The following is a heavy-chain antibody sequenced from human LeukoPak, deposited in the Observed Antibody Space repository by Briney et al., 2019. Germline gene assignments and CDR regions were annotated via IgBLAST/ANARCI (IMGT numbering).Heavy chain of an antibody. V-gene: IGHV1-18*01. J-gene: IGHJ3*02. D-gene: IGHD3-22*01. Sequence: ASVKVSCKASGYTFTNYIISWVRQAPGQGLEWMGWISGYNGHTNYAQKFQGRVTMTTVTSTSTAYMELRSLRSDDTAVYYCARGRTHRYYYDSSGYYGGAFDIWGQGTMVTVSS. CDR1: GYTFTNYI. CDR3: ARGRTHRYYYDSSGYYGGAFDI. CDR2: ISGYNGHT.